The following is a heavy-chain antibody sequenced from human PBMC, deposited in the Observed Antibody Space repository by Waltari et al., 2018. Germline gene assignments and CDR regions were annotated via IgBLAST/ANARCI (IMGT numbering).Heavy chain of an antibody. D-gene: IGHD3-10*01. CDR3: ARGFSRDWVY. CDR2: ISDNGDST. V-gene: IGHV3-23*01. CDR1: GFTFNNYA. J-gene: IGHJ4*02. Sequence: EVQLLESGGGLVQPGGSLRLSCAASGFTFNNYAMSWVRQAPGCGLEWVSGISDNGDSTYHSDSVKGRFTISRDNSKNTLHLQMNSLRVEDTAVYYCARGFSRDWVYWGQGVLVTVSS.